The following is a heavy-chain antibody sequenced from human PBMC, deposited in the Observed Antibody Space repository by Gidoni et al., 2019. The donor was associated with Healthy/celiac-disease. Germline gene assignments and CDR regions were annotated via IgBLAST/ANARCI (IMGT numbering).Heavy chain of an antibody. CDR2: ISSSSSYI. CDR3: ARDREPYGDYYYYYGMDV. D-gene: IGHD4-17*01. CDR1: GFTFSSYS. J-gene: IGHJ6*02. V-gene: IGHV3-21*01. Sequence: EVQLVESGGGLVKPGGSLRLSCAASGFTFSSYSMNWVRQAPGKGLEWVSSISSSSSYIYYADSVKGRFTISRDNAKNSLYLQMNSLRAEDTAVYYCARDREPYGDYYYYYGMDVWGQGTTVTVSS.